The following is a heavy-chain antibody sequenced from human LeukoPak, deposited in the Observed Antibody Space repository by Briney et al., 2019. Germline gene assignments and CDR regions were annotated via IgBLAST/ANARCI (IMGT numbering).Heavy chain of an antibody. CDR3: ARGAVHHNPPLPFDP. J-gene: IGHJ5*02. CDR1: GGSFSGYY. Sequence: PSETLSLTCAVYGGSFSGYYWSWIRQPPGKGLEWIGEINHSGSTNYNPSLKSRVTISVDTFKNQFSLKLSSVTAADTAVYYCARGAVHHNPPLPFDPWGQGTLVTVSS. CDR2: INHSGST. D-gene: IGHD1-1*01. V-gene: IGHV4-34*01.